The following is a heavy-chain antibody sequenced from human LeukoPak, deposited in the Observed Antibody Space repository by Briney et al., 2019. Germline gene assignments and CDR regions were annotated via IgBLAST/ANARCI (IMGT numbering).Heavy chain of an antibody. CDR2: IYYSGST. CDR1: GGSISSSNSY. V-gene: IGHV4-39*07. Sequence: NPSETLSLSCTVAGGSISSSNSYWGWIRQPPGKGLEWIGTIYYSGSTYYNVFLKSRVTISVDTSKNQFSLKLSSVTAADTAVYYCARDPGYSSGSKSPRYYFDYWGQGTLVTVSS. J-gene: IGHJ4*02. CDR3: ARDPGYSSGSKSPRYYFDY. D-gene: IGHD6-19*01.